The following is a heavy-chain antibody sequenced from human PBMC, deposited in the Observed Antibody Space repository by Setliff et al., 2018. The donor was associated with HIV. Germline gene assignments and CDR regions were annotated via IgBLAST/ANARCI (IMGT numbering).Heavy chain of an antibody. V-gene: IGHV3-48*03. Sequence: GGSLRLSCAASGFTFSSYEMNWVRQAPGKGLEWVSYISSSGSTIYYADSVKGRFITFGDNAKNSLYLQMNSLRAEDTAVYYCARESYNYGYNDWGQGTLVTVSS. J-gene: IGHJ4*02. CDR1: GFTFSSYE. CDR3: ARESYNYGYND. D-gene: IGHD5-18*01. CDR2: ISSSGSTI.